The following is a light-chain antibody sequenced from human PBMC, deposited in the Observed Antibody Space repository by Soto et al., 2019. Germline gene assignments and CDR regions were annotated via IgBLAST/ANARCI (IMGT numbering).Light chain of an antibody. CDR2: DTS. J-gene: IGKJ4*01. V-gene: IGKV1-12*01. CDR3: VQANSFPLA. CDR1: QGISTS. Sequence: DIQMTQSPSSVSASVGDRVTITCRASQGISTSLAWYQQKPGKAPKVLIYDTSSLQSGVPSRFSGSASGTDFSLTFSNLQPEDIATYSCVQANSFPLAFGGGTKVDIK.